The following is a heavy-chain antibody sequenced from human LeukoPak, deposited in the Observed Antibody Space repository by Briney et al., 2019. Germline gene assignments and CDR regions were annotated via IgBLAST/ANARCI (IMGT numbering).Heavy chain of an antibody. D-gene: IGHD1-14*01. V-gene: IGHV3-66*02. CDR3: ARLLRTFNHWDV. CDR1: GFTVSNNY. J-gene: IGHJ6*04. CDR2: IYSGGST. Sequence: GGSLRLSCAASGFTVSNNYMSWVRQAPGKGREWVSVIYSGGSTYYADSVKGRFTVSRDNSKNTLYLQMNSLRAEDTAVYYCARLLRTFNHWDVWGKGTTVTVSS.